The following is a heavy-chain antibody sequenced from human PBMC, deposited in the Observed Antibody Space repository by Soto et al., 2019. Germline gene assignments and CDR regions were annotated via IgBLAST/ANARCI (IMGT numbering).Heavy chain of an antibody. CDR2: IIPMLGVA. J-gene: IGHJ6*03. Sequence: QVQLVQSGAEVKKPGSSVKVSCKASGDTFRNHTITWVRHAPGQGLEWMGRIIPMLGVANYAQKFQGRVTITADKSTSTAYVELSSLRSADTAVYYCARVAEMGTVTKGYYYYMDVWGKGTTVTVSS. D-gene: IGHD4-17*01. V-gene: IGHV1-69*04. CDR1: GDTFRNHT. CDR3: ARVAEMGTVTKGYYYYMDV.